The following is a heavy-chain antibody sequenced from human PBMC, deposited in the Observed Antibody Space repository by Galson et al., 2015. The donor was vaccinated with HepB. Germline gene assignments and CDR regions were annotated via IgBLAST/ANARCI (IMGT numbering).Heavy chain of an antibody. Sequence: LSLTCVVSGDSISGRSWWTWVRQPPGKGLEWIGEISHDGNTKYNPSLKSRVTLLVDNSKNQFSLKLTSVTAADTAVYYCARLASIAPRLDPWGLGTLVTVS. J-gene: IGHJ5*02. CDR2: ISHDGNT. D-gene: IGHD6-6*01. V-gene: IGHV4-4*02. CDR3: ARLASIAPRLDP. CDR1: GDSISGRSW.